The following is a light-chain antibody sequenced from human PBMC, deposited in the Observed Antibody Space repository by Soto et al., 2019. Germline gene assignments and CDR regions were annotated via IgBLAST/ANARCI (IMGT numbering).Light chain of an antibody. CDR2: EAS. Sequence: IRMTQSPSSLSASVGDRVTITCRASQSIDTHLNWYQQHPGKAPNALIYEASNLQSGVPSRFSGSGSGTDFTLTISGLQPDDSATYYCHQTYSPPDTFGQGTKADIK. V-gene: IGKV1-39*01. J-gene: IGKJ1*01. CDR3: HQTYSPPDT. CDR1: QSIDTH.